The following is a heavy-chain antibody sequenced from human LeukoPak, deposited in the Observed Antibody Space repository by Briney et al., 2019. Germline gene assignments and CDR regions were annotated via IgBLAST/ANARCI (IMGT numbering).Heavy chain of an antibody. J-gene: IGHJ4*02. CDR3: ARDRGLYYDTVFDY. D-gene: IGHD3-22*01. V-gene: IGHV4-30-4*01. CDR2: IYYSGST. Sequence: SETLSLTCTVSGGSISSYYWSWIRQPPGKGLEWIGYIYYSGSTYYNPSLKSRVTISVDTSKNQFSLKLSSVTAADTAVYYCARDRGLYYDTVFDYWGQGTLVTVSS. CDR1: GGSISSYY.